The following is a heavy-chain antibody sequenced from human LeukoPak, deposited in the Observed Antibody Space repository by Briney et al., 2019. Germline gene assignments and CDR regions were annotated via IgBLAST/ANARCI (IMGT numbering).Heavy chain of an antibody. CDR3: ARDADPADCSSTSCYPKIDNWFDP. V-gene: IGHV1-3*01. CDR2: INAGNGNT. D-gene: IGHD2-2*01. Sequence: GASVKVSCKASGYTFTSYAMHWVRQAPGQRLEWMGWINAGNGNTKYSQKFQGRVTITRDTSASTAYMELSSLRSEDTAVYYCARDADPADCSSTSCYPKIDNWFDPWGQGTLVTVSS. J-gene: IGHJ5*02. CDR1: GYTFTSYA.